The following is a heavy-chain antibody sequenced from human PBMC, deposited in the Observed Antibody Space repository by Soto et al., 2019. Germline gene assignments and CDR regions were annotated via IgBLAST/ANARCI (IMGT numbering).Heavy chain of an antibody. CDR3: AKDASGWYYYYGMDV. D-gene: IGHD6-19*01. J-gene: IGHJ6*02. Sequence: QVQLVESGGGVVQPGRSLRLSCAASGFTFSSYGMHWVRKAPGKGLEWVAVISYDGSNKYYADSVKGRFTISRDNSKNTLYLQMNSLRAEDTAVYYCAKDASGWYYYYGMDVWGQGTTVTVSS. CDR2: ISYDGSNK. V-gene: IGHV3-30*18. CDR1: GFTFSSYG.